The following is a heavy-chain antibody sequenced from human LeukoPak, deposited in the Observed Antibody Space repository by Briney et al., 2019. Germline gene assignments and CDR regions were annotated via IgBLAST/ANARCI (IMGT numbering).Heavy chain of an antibody. V-gene: IGHV4-34*01. CDR3: ARGIWGSGYLN. CDR1: GGSFSGYY. D-gene: IGHD3-22*01. J-gene: IGHJ4*02. CDR2: INHSGST. Sequence: PSETLSLTCAVYGGSFSGYYWSWIRQPPGKGLEWIGEINHSGSTNYNPSLKSRVTISVDTSKNQFSLKLSSVTAADTAVYYCARGIWGSGYLNWGQGTLVTVSS.